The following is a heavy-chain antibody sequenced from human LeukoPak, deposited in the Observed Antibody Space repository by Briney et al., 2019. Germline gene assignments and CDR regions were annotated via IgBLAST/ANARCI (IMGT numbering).Heavy chain of an antibody. J-gene: IGHJ4*02. CDR2: ISQTGTDI. V-gene: IGHV3-11*04. Sequence: GGSLRLSCAASGFTFSDHYMTWIRQAPGKGLEWVSYISQTGTDINYADSVKGRFTLSRDNARNSLYLQMNNLRVEDTAVYYCGRGHWGHDSWGQGTMVTVSS. D-gene: IGHD7-27*01. CDR3: GRGHWGHDS. CDR1: GFTFSDHY.